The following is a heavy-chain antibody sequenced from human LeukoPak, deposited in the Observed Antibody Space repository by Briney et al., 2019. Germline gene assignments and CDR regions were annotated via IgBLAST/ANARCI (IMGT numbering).Heavy chain of an antibody. CDR1: GFTFSSYC. Sequence: GSPRISCAASGFTFSSYCKHWGRQAPGKGLEEGAGISYDGSNKNYADSVKGRFTIPRDNSKNTLYLQMNSLRAEDTAVYYCAKVGYYGSGSYYDYWGQGTLVTVSS. J-gene: IGHJ4*02. CDR3: AKVGYYGSGSYYDY. CDR2: ISYDGSNK. V-gene: IGHV3-30*18. D-gene: IGHD3-10*01.